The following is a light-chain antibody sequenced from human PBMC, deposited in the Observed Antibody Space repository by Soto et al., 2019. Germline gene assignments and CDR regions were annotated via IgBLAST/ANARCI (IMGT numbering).Light chain of an antibody. CDR3: CSYAGSQTWV. Sequence: QSALTQPRSVSGSPGQSVTISCTGTSSDVGAYVYVSWYQQHPGKAPILIIYDVSKRPSGVPDRFSGSKSGNTASLTISGLQAEDEADYYCCSYAGSQTWVFGGGTKLTVL. CDR2: DVS. V-gene: IGLV2-11*01. J-gene: IGLJ3*02. CDR1: SSDVGAYVY.